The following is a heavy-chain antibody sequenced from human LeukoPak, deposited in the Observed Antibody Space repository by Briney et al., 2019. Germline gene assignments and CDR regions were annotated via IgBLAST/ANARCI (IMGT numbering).Heavy chain of an antibody. CDR3: AREHCSSTSCYASLDYYYGMDV. J-gene: IGHJ6*02. CDR1: GFTFDDYG. D-gene: IGHD2-2*01. V-gene: IGHV3-20*04. Sequence: GGSLRLSCAASGFTFDDYGMSWVRQAPGKGLEWVSGINWNGGSTGYADSVKGRFTISRDNAKNSLYLQMNSLRAEDTALYYCAREHCSSTSCYASLDYYYGMDVWGQGTTVTVSS. CDR2: INWNGGST.